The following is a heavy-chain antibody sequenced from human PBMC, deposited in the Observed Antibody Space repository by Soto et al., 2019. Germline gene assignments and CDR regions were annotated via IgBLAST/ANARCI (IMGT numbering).Heavy chain of an antibody. CDR3: ASSSGWY. CDR1: GLTFSSYW. CDR2: IKQDGSEK. Sequence: EVRLVESGGGLVQPGGSLRLSCAASGLTFSSYWMTWVRQAPGKGLEWVANIKQDGSEKYYVDSVRGRFTISRDNAKNPLYLQMNSLRAEDTAVYYCASSSGWYWGQGTLVAVSS. D-gene: IGHD6-19*01. J-gene: IGHJ4*02. V-gene: IGHV3-7*02.